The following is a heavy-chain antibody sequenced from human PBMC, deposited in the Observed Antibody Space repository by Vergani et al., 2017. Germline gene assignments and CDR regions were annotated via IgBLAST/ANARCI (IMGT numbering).Heavy chain of an antibody. J-gene: IGHJ5*02. D-gene: IGHD6-19*01. V-gene: IGHV3-21*01. CDR3: ARDRPSTDSSGWYVSWFDP. CDR1: GFTFSSYA. Sequence: EVQLLESGGGLVQPGGSLRLSCAASGFTFSSYAMSWVRQAPGKGLEWVSAISSSSSYIYYADSVKGRFTISRDNAKNSLYLQMNSLRAEDTAVYYCARDRPSTDSSGWYVSWFDPWGQGTLVTVSS. CDR2: ISSSSSYI.